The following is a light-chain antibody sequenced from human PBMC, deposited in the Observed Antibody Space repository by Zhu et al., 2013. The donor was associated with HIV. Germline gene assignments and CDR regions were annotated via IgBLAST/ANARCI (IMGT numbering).Light chain of an antibody. J-gene: IGKJ2*03. CDR3: MQGLHLPHS. CDR1: QSLLHSNKYNY. CDR2: LGS. V-gene: IGKV2-28*01. Sequence: DVVMTQSPRSLSVTPGEPASISCTSSQSLLHSNKYNYVDWYLQRPGQSPQLLIYLGSIRSSGVSDRFSGRGSGTHFTLTIRRVEAEDVGLYFCMQGLHLPHSFGQGTKIEI.